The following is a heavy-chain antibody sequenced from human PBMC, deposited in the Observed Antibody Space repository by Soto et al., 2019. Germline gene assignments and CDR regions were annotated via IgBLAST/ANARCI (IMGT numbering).Heavy chain of an antibody. J-gene: IGHJ5*02. CDR2: IYYSGST. CDR3: ARHPSDFWFDP. CDR1: GGSICSSRCF. D-gene: IGHD2-21*02. V-gene: IGHV4-39*01. Sequence: PSQTLSLTCSLPGGSICSSRCFWYWIRQRPGKGLEWIGSIYYSGSTSYNPSLKSRVTVSVDTSKNQFSLKLSSVTAADTAVYYCARHPSDFWFDPWGQGTLVTVSS.